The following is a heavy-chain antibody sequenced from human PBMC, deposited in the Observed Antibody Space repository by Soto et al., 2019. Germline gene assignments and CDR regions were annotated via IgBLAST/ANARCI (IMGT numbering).Heavy chain of an antibody. D-gene: IGHD1-26*01. V-gene: IGHV1-3*01. CDR1: GYTFTSYA. CDR2: INAGNGNT. J-gene: IGHJ4*02. Sequence: QVQLVQSGAEVKKPGASVKVSCKASGYTFTSYAMHWVRQAPGQRLEWMGWINAGNGNTKYSQKFQGRVTITRDTSASTAYMELSSLRSEDTAGGGGGGEVGATGDWGQGTLVTVSS. CDR3: GGEVGATGD.